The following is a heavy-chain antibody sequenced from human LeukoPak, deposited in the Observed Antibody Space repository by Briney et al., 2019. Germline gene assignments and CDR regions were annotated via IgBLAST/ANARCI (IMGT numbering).Heavy chain of an antibody. J-gene: IGHJ5*02. Sequence: GGSLRLSCAASGFTFSSYAMSWVRQAPGKGLEWVSAISGSGGSTYYADSVKGRFTISRDNSKNTLYLQMNSLRAEDTAVYYCAKDSGYSSSNWFDPWGQGTLVTVSP. V-gene: IGHV3-23*01. D-gene: IGHD6-13*01. CDR2: ISGSGGST. CDR1: GFTFSSYA. CDR3: AKDSGYSSSNWFDP.